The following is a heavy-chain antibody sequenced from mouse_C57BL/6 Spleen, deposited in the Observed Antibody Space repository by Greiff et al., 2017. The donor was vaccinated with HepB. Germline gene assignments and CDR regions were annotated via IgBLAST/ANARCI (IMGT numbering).Heavy chain of an antibody. Sequence: DVMLVESGGGLVKPGGSLKLSCAASGFTFSDYGMHWVRQAPEKGLEWVAYISSGSSTIYYTDTVKGRFTISRDNAKNTLFLQMTSLRSEDTAMYYCARSLFYYGSSWSYWGQGTTLTVSS. CDR2: ISSGSSTI. V-gene: IGHV5-17*01. J-gene: IGHJ2*01. CDR3: ARSLFYYGSSWSY. CDR1: GFTFSDYG. D-gene: IGHD1-1*01.